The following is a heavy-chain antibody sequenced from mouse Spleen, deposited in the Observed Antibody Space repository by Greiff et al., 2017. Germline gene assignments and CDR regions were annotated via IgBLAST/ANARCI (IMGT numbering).Heavy chain of an antibody. Sequence: EVMLVESGGGLVQPGGSRELSCAASGFTFSSFGMHWVRQAPEKGLEWVAYISSGSSTIYYADTVKGRFTISRDNPKNTLFLQMTSLRSEDTAMYYCARKYGNYDWYFDVWGAGTTVTVSS. CDR2: ISSGSSTI. CDR1: GFTFSSFG. D-gene: IGHD2-10*02. CDR3: ARKYGNYDWYFDV. V-gene: IGHV5-17*02. J-gene: IGHJ1*01.